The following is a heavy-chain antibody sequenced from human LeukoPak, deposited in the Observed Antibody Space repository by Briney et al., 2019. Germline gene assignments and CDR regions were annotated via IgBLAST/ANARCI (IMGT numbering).Heavy chain of an antibody. Sequence: GGSLRLSCAASGFTFNSYEMNWVRQAPGKGLEWVSGISGSGVSTYYADSVKGRFTISRDNSKNTLYLQMNSLRAEDTAVYYCAKTAPYSGYDYGPFDYWGQGTLVTVSS. V-gene: IGHV3-23*01. CDR2: ISGSGVST. J-gene: IGHJ4*02. D-gene: IGHD5-12*01. CDR3: AKTAPYSGYDYGPFDY. CDR1: GFTFNSYE.